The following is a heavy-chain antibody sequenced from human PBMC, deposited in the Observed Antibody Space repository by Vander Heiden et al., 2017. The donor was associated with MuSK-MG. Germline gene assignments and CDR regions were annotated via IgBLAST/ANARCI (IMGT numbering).Heavy chain of an antibody. J-gene: IGHJ4*02. CDR1: GSLSGSYS. Sequence: GPLVSPGGGLVKPGGSASLSCAASGSLSGSYSMNGVRQAPGKGLEWVSSISSSSSYIYYADSVKGRFTISRDNAKNSLYLQRNSLRAEDTAVYYCARDLLNYYDSSGLVWGQGPLVAVSS. V-gene: IGHV3-21*01. CDR3: ARDLLNYYDSSGLV. CDR2: ISSSSSYI. D-gene: IGHD3-22*01.